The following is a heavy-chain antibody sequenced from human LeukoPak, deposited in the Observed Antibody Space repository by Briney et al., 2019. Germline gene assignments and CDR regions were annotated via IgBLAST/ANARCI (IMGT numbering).Heavy chain of an antibody. CDR3: ARGGSYDYVWGSYRHNWYFDL. V-gene: IGHV4-39*01. Sequence: SETLSLTCTVSGGSISSSSYYWGWIRQPPGKGLEWIGSIYYSGSTYYNPSLKSRVTISVDTSKNQFSLKLSSVTAADTAVYYCARGGSYDYVWGSYRHNWYFDLWGRGTQVSVFS. CDR1: GGSISSSSYY. J-gene: IGHJ2*01. D-gene: IGHD3-16*02. CDR2: IYYSGST.